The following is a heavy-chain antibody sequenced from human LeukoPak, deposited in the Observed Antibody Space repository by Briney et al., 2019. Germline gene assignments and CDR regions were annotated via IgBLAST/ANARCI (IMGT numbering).Heavy chain of an antibody. Sequence: PSETLSLTCTVSGYSISSGYQWAWIRQPPGKGLEWIASIHHSGATYYSPSLKSRVTMSVDTSKNQFSLKLSSVTAADTAVYYCASLMGSGSWYSWFDPWGQGTLVTVSS. J-gene: IGHJ5*02. CDR3: ASLMGSGSWYSWFDP. CDR2: IHHSGAT. V-gene: IGHV4-38-2*02. D-gene: IGHD6-13*01. CDR1: GYSISSGYQ.